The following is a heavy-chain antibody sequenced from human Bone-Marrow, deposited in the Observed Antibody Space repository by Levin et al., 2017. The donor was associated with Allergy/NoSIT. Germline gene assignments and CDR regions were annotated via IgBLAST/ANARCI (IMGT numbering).Heavy chain of an antibody. CDR1: GFTFSSYE. J-gene: IGHJ4*02. D-gene: IGHD2-15*01. Sequence: PGGSLRLSCAASGFTFSSYEMNWVRQAPGKGLEWVSYISGSGNTMYYADSVKGRFTISRDNAKNSLYLQINSLRAEDTAVYSCARGWGDIEVVVAASNLAPFDYWGQGTLVTVSS. V-gene: IGHV3-48*03. CDR2: ISGSGNTM. CDR3: ARGWGDIEVVVAASNLAPFDY.